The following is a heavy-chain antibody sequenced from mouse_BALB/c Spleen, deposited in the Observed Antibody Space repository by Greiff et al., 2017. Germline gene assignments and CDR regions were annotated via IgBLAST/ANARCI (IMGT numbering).Heavy chain of an antibody. V-gene: IGHV14-4*02. CDR1: GFNIKDYY. Sequence: EVQLQQSGAELVRSGASVKLSCTASGFNIKDYYMHWVKQRPEQGLEWIGWIDPENGDTEYAPKFQGKATMTADTSSNTAYLQLSSLTSEDTAVYDCNAQLRRGFAYWGQGTLVTVSA. CDR3: NAQLRRGFAY. D-gene: IGHD1-2*01. CDR2: IDPENGDT. J-gene: IGHJ3*01.